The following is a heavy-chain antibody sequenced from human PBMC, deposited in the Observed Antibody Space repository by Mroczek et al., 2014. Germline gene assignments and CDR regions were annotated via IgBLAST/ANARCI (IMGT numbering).Heavy chain of an antibody. CDR2: INHSGST. D-gene: IGHD5-12*01. Sequence: QVQLQQWGAGLLKPSETLSLTCAVYGGSFSGYYWSWIRQPPGKGLEWIGEINHSGSTNYNPSLKSRVTISVDTSKNQFSLKLSSVTAADTAVYYCASTVYSGYGLGAFDIWGQGTMVTVSS. CDR1: GGSFSGYY. V-gene: IGHV4-34*01. J-gene: IGHJ3*02. CDR3: ASTVYSGYGLGAFDI.